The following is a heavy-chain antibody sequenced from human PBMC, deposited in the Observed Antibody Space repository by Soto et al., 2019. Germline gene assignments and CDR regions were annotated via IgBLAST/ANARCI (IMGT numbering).Heavy chain of an antibody. J-gene: IGHJ4*02. CDR1: GFTFSNHW. CDR2: ISPDGSST. Sequence: EVQLVESGGGLVQPGGSLRLSCEASGFTFSNHWIHWVRQPPGKGLLWVSRISPDGSSTNYAGSVEGRFTVSRDNARNTLFLQMNSLRDDDTAEYYCVRGTSGGYGIDSWGQGTLVTVSS. D-gene: IGHD6-13*01. CDR3: VRGTSGGYGIDS. V-gene: IGHV3-74*01.